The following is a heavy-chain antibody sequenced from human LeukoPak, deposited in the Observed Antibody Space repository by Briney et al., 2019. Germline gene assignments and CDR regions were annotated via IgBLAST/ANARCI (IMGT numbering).Heavy chain of an antibody. CDR3: ARGRQKLAYFDY. D-gene: IGHD1-1*01. CDR1: GFAFRSYG. V-gene: IGHV3-30*03. J-gene: IGHJ4*02. CDR2: ISFDGTNK. Sequence: PGGSLRLSCAASGFAFRSYGIHWVRQAPGXGXEWVAMISFDGTNKHYADSVKGRFTISRDNAKNSLYLQMNSLRDEDTAVYYCARGRQKLAYFDYWGQGTLVTVSS.